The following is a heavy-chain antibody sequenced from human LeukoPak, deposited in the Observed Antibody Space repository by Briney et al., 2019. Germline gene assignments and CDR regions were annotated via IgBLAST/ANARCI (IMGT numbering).Heavy chain of an antibody. CDR1: GGTFSSYA. D-gene: IGHD2-21*02. J-gene: IGHJ6*02. V-gene: IGHV1-69*04. CDR3: ARVLRVCGGDCCSWEYYYYGMDV. Sequence: SVKVSCKASGGTFSSYAISWVRQAPGQGLEWMGRIIPILGIANYAQKFQGRVTITADKSTSTAYMELSSLRSEDTAVYYCARVLRVCGGDCCSWEYYYYGMDVWGQGTTVTVSS. CDR2: IIPILGIA.